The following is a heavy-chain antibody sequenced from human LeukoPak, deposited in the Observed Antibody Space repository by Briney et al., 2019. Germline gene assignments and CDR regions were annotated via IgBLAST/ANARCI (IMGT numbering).Heavy chain of an antibody. D-gene: IGHD2-21*02. CDR3: AKEGDEFRGYLDV. Sequence: GTSLRLSCAASGFTFSRLGMHWVRQAPGKGLEWVAVIHNDGTQGQYGDSVKGRFTISKDNSQSTLYLQMNNLRDDDTAVYYCAKEGDEFRGYLDVWGKGTTVTVSS. CDR2: IHNDGTQG. CDR1: GFTFSRLG. J-gene: IGHJ6*03. V-gene: IGHV3-33*06.